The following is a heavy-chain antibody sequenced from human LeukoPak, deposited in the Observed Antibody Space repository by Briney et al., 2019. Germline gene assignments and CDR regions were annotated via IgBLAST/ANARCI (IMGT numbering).Heavy chain of an antibody. CDR2: IYYSGST. V-gene: IGHV4-59*06. CDR3: ARDNPLTGTYDY. D-gene: IGHD5-24*01. CDR1: GGSISSYY. Sequence: SETLSLTCTVSGGSISSYYWSWIRQPPGKGLEWIRYIYYSGSTYYNPSLKSRVTISVDTSKNQFSLKLSSVTAADTAVYYCARDNPLTGTYDYWGQGTLVTVSS. J-gene: IGHJ4*02.